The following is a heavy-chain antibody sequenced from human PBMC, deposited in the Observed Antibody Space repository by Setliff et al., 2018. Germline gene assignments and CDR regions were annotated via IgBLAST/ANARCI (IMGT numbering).Heavy chain of an antibody. D-gene: IGHD3-10*01. CDR2: ISYSGTP. CDR1: DDSFTSSRYY. J-gene: IGHJ5*02. Sequence: SETLSLTCTVSDDSFTSSRYYWGWIRQAPGSGLEWIGSISYSGTPYYNASVESRVTISIDTSRNQFSLKLSSVTAADTAVYYCARVRRLYGSGSYYNSENWFDPWGQGTLVTVSS. CDR3: ARVRRLYGSGSYYNSENWFDP. V-gene: IGHV4-39*01.